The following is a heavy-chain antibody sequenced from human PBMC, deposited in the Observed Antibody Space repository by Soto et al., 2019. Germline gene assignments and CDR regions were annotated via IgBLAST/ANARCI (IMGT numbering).Heavy chain of an antibody. D-gene: IGHD2-2*01. Sequence: ASVKVSCKGSGYTFTGYAIHWVRQAPGQRLEWLGWINGGNGDTKYSQKFQGRVTITRDTSASTAYMEPASLESEDTAVYHCARGYCSSTSCQYYFDCWGQGTQVTV. CDR3: ARGYCSSTSCQYYFDC. CDR1: GYTFTGYA. CDR2: INGGNGDT. V-gene: IGHV1-3*01. J-gene: IGHJ4*02.